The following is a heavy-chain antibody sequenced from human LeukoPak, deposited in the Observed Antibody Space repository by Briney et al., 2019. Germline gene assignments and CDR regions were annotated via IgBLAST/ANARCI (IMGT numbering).Heavy chain of an antibody. J-gene: IGHJ4*02. D-gene: IGHD6-19*01. CDR2: ISYDGNNK. V-gene: IGHV3-30-3*01. CDR1: GFSFSTYA. Sequence: GGSLRLSCAASGFSFSTYAMHWVRQAPGKGLEWVAVISYDGNNKYYADSVKGRFTISRDNAKNSLYLQMNSLRAEDTAVYYCARGSSGPGYFDCWGQGTLVTVSS. CDR3: ARGSSGPGYFDC.